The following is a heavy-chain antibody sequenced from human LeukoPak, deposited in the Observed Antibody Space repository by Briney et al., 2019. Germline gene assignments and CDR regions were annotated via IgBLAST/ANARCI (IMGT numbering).Heavy chain of an antibody. CDR2: IYYSGTT. D-gene: IGHD2-15*01. Sequence: PSETLSLTCSVSRGSISSTNYYWGWIRQSPGKGLEWIGNIYYSGTTYYNPSVPSLKSRVTILIDTSKNQFSLKLRSVTAADTAVYYCASTGISQRDFDYWGQGTLVTVSS. CDR1: RGSISSTNYY. J-gene: IGHJ4*02. V-gene: IGHV4-39*07. CDR3: ASTGISQRDFDY.